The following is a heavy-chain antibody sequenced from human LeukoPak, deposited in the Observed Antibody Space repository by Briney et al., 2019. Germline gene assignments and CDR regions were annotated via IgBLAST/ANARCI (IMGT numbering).Heavy chain of an antibody. V-gene: IGHV4-34*01. CDR3: ARFTYYDILTGRSYSWFDP. CDR2: INHSGST. J-gene: IGHJ5*02. D-gene: IGHD3-9*01. CDR1: GGSFSGYY. Sequence: PSKTLSLTCVVYGGSFSGYYWSWIRQPPGKGLEWIGEINHSGSTNYNPSLKSRVTISVDTSKNQFPLKLSSVTAADTAVYYCARFTYYDILTGRSYSWFDPWGQGTLVTVSS.